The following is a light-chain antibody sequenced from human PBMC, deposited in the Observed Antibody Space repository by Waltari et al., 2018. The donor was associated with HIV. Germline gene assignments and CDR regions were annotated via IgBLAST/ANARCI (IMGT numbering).Light chain of an antibody. V-gene: IGLV2-8*01. Sequence: QSALTQPPSASGSPGQSVPISCTGTNSDVGGYNFVSWYQQHPGKAPKLIIYEVNKRPSGVPDRFSGSKSGDTASLTVSGLQAEDEADYYCSSYADSNNYVFGAGTKVTVL. CDR2: EVN. J-gene: IGLJ1*01. CDR3: SSYADSNNYV. CDR1: NSDVGGYNF.